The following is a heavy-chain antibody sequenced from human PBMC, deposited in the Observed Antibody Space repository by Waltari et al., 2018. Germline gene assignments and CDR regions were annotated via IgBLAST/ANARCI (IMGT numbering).Heavy chain of an antibody. CDR3: AGGRMTTMLTPFDF. CDR2: ISGSGKFL. D-gene: IGHD4-17*01. V-gene: IGHV3-21*01. J-gene: IGHJ4*02. CDR1: GFVFGNYG. Sequence: EVNLVESGGGLVKPGESMRPSCAVSGFVFGNYGMNWVRQAPGKGVECVSFISGSGKFLYEGDSVKGRFTMSRDNAKKLIYLQMNGLRGEDSGVYYCAGGRMTTMLTPFDFWGQGTLVTVSS.